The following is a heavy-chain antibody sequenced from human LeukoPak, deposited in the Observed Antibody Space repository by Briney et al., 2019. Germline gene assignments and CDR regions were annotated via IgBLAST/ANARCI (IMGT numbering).Heavy chain of an antibody. J-gene: IGHJ4*02. CDR1: GGSFSGYF. CDR2: INHSGST. Sequence: PSETLSLTCAVYGGSFSGYFWSWIRQPPGKGLEWIGEINHSGSTSYNPSLKSRVTISVDTSKNQFSLKLSSVTAADTAVYYCARGNVEDYYYDSSGLYSDYWGQGTLVTVSS. V-gene: IGHV4-34*01. D-gene: IGHD3-22*01. CDR3: ARGNVEDYYYDSSGLYSDY.